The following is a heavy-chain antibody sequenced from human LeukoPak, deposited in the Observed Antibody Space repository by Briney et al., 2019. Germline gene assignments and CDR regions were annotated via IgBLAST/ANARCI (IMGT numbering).Heavy chain of an antibody. J-gene: IGHJ3*02. Sequence: SETLSLTCTVYGGSISSGDYYWSWIRQPPGKGLEWIGYIYYSGSTYYNPSLKSRVTISVDTSKNQFSLKLSSVTAADTAVYYCARALEIDAFDIWGQGTMVTVSS. CDR1: GGSISSGDYY. D-gene: IGHD1-1*01. CDR3: ARALEIDAFDI. CDR2: IYYSGST. V-gene: IGHV4-30-4*01.